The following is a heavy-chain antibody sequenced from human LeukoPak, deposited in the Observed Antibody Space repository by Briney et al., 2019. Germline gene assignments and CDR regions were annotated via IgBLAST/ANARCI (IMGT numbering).Heavy chain of an antibody. CDR3: ARGVGRLWFGELFIREQNWFDP. D-gene: IGHD3-10*01. CDR1: SGSFSGYY. Sequence: SETLSLTCAVYSGSFSGYYWSWIRQPPGKGLEWIGEINHSGSTNYNPSLKSRVTISVDTSKNQFSLKLSSVTAADTAVYYCARGVGRLWFGELFIREQNWFDPWGQGTLVTVSS. J-gene: IGHJ5*02. CDR2: INHSGST. V-gene: IGHV4-34*01.